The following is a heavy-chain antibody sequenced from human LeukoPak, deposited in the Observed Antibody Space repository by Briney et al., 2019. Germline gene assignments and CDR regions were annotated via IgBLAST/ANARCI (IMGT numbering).Heavy chain of an antibody. CDR2: ISGSDSSTYYTDSAEGST. CDR3: EKCMSATGVSLNFET. Sequence: GGSLSLSCEASGFIFMSYAMSWLRQAPGKGLQWVSGISGSDSSTYYTDSAEGSTYYTDSAEGRFTISRDNSKNTVYLQIKSLMADATDVYYCEKCMSATGVSLNFETWGQRVLVTVSS. CDR1: GFIFMSYA. J-gene: IGHJ5*01. V-gene: IGHV3-23*01. D-gene: IGHD2-15*01.